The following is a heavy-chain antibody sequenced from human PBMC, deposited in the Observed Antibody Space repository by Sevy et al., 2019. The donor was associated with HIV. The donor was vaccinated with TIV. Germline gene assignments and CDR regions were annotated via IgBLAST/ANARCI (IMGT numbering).Heavy chain of an antibody. CDR1: GFTFSSYE. D-gene: IGHD2-2*01. CDR2: ISSSGSTI. V-gene: IGHV3-48*03. J-gene: IGHJ4*02. Sequence: GGSLRLSCAASGFTFSSYEMNWVRQAPGKGLEWVSYISSSGSTIYYADSVKGRFTISRDNAKNSLYLQMNSLRAEDTAVYYCASLVVVPAARTHFDYWGQGTLVTVSS. CDR3: ASLVVVPAARTHFDY.